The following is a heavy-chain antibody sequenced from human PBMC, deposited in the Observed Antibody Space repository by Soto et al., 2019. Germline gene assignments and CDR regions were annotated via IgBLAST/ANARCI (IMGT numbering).Heavy chain of an antibody. CDR2: ISSDGSEK. V-gene: IGHV3-30*18. Sequence: GGSLRLSCAASGFTFSGYGMHWVRQAPGKGLDWVAVISSDGSEKYYADSVKGRFTISRDNSINTLYLQMNSLRAEDTAVYYCAKGYESGSVYKPLDSWGQGTLVTSPQ. D-gene: IGHD3-10*01. CDR1: GFTFSGYG. J-gene: IGHJ4*02. CDR3: AKGYESGSVYKPLDS.